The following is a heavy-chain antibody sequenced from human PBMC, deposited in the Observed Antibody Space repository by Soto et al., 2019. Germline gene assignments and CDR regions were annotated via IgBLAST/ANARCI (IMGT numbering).Heavy chain of an antibody. CDR2: ISGGST. CDR3: AKGGRNTGYSYHKFAP. J-gene: IGHJ5*02. D-gene: IGHD3-16*01. V-gene: IGHV3-23*01. CDR1: GFTFIDYA. Sequence: DVQLLGSGGGLVQPGGSQRLSCAASGFTFIDYAMSWVRQAPGKGLEWVSAISGGSTYYADSVKGRFTISRDNSKNTLYLQINSRRVEDTAVYYCAKGGRNTGYSYHKFAPWGQGPLVIVSS.